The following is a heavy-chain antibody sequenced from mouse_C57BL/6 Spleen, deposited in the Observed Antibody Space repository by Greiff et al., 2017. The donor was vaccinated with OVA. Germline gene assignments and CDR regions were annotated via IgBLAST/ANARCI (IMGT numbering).Heavy chain of an antibody. CDR2: INYDGSST. V-gene: IGHV5-16*01. CDR1: GFTFSDYY. Sequence: EVKLVESEGGLVQPGSSMKLSCTASGFTFSDYYMAWVRQVPEKGLEWVANINYDGSSTYYLDSLKSRFIISRDNAKNILYLQMSSLKSEDTATYYCARAITTVVARYYFDYWGQGTTLTVSS. J-gene: IGHJ2*01. CDR3: ARAITTVVARYYFDY. D-gene: IGHD1-1*01.